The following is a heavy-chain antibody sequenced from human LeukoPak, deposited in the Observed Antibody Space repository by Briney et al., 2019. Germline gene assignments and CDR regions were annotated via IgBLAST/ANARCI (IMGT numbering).Heavy chain of an antibody. Sequence: ASVKVSCKASGYTFTSYGISWVRQAPGQGLEWMGWISAYNGNTNYARKLQGRVTMTTDTSTSTAYMELRSLRSDDTAVYYCARELPLYCSGGSCLGFDPWGQGTLVTVSS. J-gene: IGHJ5*02. CDR2: ISAYNGNT. CDR3: ARELPLYCSGGSCLGFDP. D-gene: IGHD2-15*01. V-gene: IGHV1-18*01. CDR1: GYTFTSYG.